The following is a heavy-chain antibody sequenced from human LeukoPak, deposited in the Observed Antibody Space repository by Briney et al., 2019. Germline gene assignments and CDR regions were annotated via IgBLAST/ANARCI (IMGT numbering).Heavy chain of an antibody. Sequence: GGSLRLSCAASGFTFSGYWMNWVGRAQARGWGWWALLSYDGSNKYYADSVKGRFTISRDNSKNTLYLQMNSLRAEDTAVYYCAKGDDYGDYAGYFQHWGQGTLVTVSS. CDR2: LSYDGSNK. CDR3: AKGDDYGDYAGYFQH. V-gene: IGHV3-30*18. D-gene: IGHD4-17*01. CDR1: GFTFSGYW. J-gene: IGHJ1*01.